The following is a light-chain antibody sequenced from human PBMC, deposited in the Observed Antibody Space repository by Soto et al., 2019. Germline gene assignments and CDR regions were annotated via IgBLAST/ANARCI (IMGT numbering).Light chain of an antibody. CDR3: QQYYSTPLT. J-gene: IGKJ4*01. V-gene: IGKV4-1*01. CDR2: WAS. CDR1: QSVLYSSNNKNY. Sequence: DIVMTQSPDSLAVSLGERATINCKSSQSVLYSSNNKNYLAWYQQKPGQPPKLLIYWASTRDSGVPDRFSGSGCGTDFTLTISSLQAEDVAVYYCQQYYSTPLTFGGGTKVEIK.